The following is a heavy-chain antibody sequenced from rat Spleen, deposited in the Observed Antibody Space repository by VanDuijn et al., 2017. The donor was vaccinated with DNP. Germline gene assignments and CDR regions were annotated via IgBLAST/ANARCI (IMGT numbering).Heavy chain of an antibody. CDR2: ISYNGGTP. D-gene: IGHD1-12*01. J-gene: IGHJ4*01. CDR3: ARHRSIMPYYYAMDA. Sequence: EVQLVESGGGLVQPGGSLKLSCAASGFTFSNYGMAWVRQTPTKGLEWVATISYNGGTPYYRDSVKGRFTISRDNAQSTLYLQMDSLRSEDTATYYCARHRSIMPYYYAMDAWGQGASVTVSS. CDR1: GFTFSNYG. V-gene: IGHV5-29*01.